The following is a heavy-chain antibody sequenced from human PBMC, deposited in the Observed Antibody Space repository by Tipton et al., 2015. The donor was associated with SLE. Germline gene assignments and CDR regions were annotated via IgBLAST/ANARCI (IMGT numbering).Heavy chain of an antibody. CDR1: GGSFSGYY. CDR3: ASTGDDAFDI. J-gene: IGHJ3*02. Sequence: LRLSCAVYGGSFSGYYWSWIRQPPGKGLEWIGEINHSGSTNYNPSLKRRVTISVDTSKNQFSLKLSSVTAADTAVYYCASTGDDAFDIWGQGTMVTVSS. CDR2: INHSGST. D-gene: IGHD7-27*01. V-gene: IGHV4-34*01.